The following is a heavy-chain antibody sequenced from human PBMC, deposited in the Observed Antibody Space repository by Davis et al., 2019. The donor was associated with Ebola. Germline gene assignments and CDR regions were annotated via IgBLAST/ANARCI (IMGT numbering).Heavy chain of an antibody. J-gene: IGHJ4*02. D-gene: IGHD3-3*01. Sequence: PSETLSLTCTVSGGSISSYYWGWIRQPPGKGLEWIGSIYYSGSTYYNPSLKSRVTISVDTSKNQFSLKLSSVTAADTAVYYCARDFSLQNRYDFWSGYYNYFDYWGQGTLVTVSS. CDR1: GGSISSYY. CDR2: IYYSGST. CDR3: ARDFSLQNRYDFWSGYYNYFDY. V-gene: IGHV4-39*07.